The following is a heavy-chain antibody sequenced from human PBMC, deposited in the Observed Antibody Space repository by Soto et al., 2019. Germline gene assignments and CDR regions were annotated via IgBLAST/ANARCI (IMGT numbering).Heavy chain of an antibody. Sequence: QVQLVESGGGVVQPGRSLRLSCAASGFTFSSYGMHWVRQAPGKGLEWVAVIWYDGSNKYYADSVKGRFTISRDNSKNTLYLQMNSLRAEDTAVYYCAREALVEQQLVLWGVQSYYYYYYGMDVWGQGTTVTVSS. CDR3: AREALVEQQLVLWGVQSYYYYYYGMDV. J-gene: IGHJ6*02. CDR2: IWYDGSNK. CDR1: GFTFSSYG. D-gene: IGHD6-13*01. V-gene: IGHV3-33*01.